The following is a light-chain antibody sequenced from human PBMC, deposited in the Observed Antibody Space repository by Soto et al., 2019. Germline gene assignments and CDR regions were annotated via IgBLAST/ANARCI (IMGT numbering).Light chain of an antibody. Sequence: QSVLTQPASVSGSPGQSITISCTGTSSDVGGYNYVSWHQQHPGKAPKLTIYDVSSRPSGVSNRFSASKSGNTASLTISGLKAEDEADYYCTSYTSSGTYVFGPGTKVTV. J-gene: IGLJ1*01. CDR3: TSYTSSGTYV. CDR2: DVS. CDR1: SSDVGGYNY. V-gene: IGLV2-14*01.